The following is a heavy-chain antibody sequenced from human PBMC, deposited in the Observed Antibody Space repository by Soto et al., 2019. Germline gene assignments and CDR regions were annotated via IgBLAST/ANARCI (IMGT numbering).Heavy chain of an antibody. CDR1: GFTFSNAW. V-gene: IGHV3-15*07. J-gene: IGHJ4*02. Sequence: GGSLRLSCAASGFTFSNAWMNWVRQAPGKGLEWVGRIKSKTDGGTTDYAAPVKGRFTISRDDSKNTLYLQMNSLKTEDTAVYYCTTGGIFGVVDTPDDYWGQGTLVTVSS. D-gene: IGHD3-3*01. CDR2: IKSKTDGGTT. CDR3: TTGGIFGVVDTPDDY.